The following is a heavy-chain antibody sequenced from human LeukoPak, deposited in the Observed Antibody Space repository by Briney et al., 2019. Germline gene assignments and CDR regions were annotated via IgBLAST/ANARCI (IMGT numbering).Heavy chain of an antibody. V-gene: IGHV4-34*01. CDR1: GGSFSGYY. Sequence: SETLSLTCAVYGGSFSGYYWSWIRQPPGKGLVWIGEINHSGSTNYNPSLKSRVTISVDTSKNQFSLKLSSVTAADTAVYYCARPGYCSGGSCSHFDYWGQGTLVTVSS. J-gene: IGHJ4*02. CDR2: INHSGST. CDR3: ARPGYCSGGSCSHFDY. D-gene: IGHD2-15*01.